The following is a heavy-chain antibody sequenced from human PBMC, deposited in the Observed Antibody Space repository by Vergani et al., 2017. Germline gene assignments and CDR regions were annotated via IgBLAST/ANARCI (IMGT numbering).Heavy chain of an antibody. D-gene: IGHD5-18*01. CDR3: ARDMGVDTAIITYGMDV. CDR1: GGTFSRYT. J-gene: IGHJ6*02. V-gene: IGHV1-69*08. CDR2: IIPILGIA. Sequence: QVQLVQSGAEVKKPGSSVKVSCKASGGTFSRYTISWVRQAPGQGLEWMGRIIPILGIAHYAQKFQGRVTITADKSTRTAYMELSSLRSEDTAVYYCARDMGVDTAIITYGMDVWGQGSTVTVSS.